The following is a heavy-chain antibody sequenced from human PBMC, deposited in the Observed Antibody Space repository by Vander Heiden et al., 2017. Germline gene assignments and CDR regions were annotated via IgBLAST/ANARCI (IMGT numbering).Heavy chain of an antibody. Sequence: EVQLLESGGGLVQPGGALRLSCAASGFTLRSHAMRWVRQVPWKGLEWVSAISGSGGSTYNADSGKCRFTISRDNSKNTLYLQMNSMRAEDTAVYYCAKPTWGGVITGGFDYWGQGTMVTVSS. D-gene: IGHD3-3*01. CDR3: AKPTWGGVITGGFDY. CDR1: GFTLRSHA. V-gene: IGHV3-23*01. J-gene: IGHJ4*02. CDR2: ISGSGGST.